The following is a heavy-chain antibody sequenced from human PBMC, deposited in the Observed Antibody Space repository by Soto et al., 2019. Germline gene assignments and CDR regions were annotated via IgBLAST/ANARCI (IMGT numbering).Heavy chain of an antibody. CDR3: ARDPGGDWYFDS. V-gene: IGHV3-33*01. CDR1: GFTFSSYG. CDR2: IWYDGSNK. Sequence: QVQLVESGGGVVQPGRSLRLSCAASGFTFSSYGMHWVRQAPGKGLEWVAVIWYDGSNKYYADSVKGRFTISRDNSKNTLYLQMNRLRAEDPAVYYCARDPGGDWYFDSWGQGTLVTVSS. D-gene: IGHD2-21*02. J-gene: IGHJ4*02.